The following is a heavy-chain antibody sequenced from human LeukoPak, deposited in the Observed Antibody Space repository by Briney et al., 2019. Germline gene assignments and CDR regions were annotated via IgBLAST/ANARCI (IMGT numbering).Heavy chain of an antibody. V-gene: IGHV1-46*01. CDR3: ARDLGGITMVRGAII. CDR1: GYTFTSYY. Sequence: ASVKVSCKASGYTFTSYYMHWVRQAPGQGLEWMGIINPSGGSTSYAQKFQGRVTMTRDTSTSTVYMELSSLRSEDTAVYYCARDLGGITMVRGAIIWGQGTLVTVSS. CDR2: INPSGGST. D-gene: IGHD3-10*01. J-gene: IGHJ4*02.